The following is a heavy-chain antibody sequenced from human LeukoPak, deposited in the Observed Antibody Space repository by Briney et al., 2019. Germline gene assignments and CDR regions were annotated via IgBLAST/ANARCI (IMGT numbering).Heavy chain of an antibody. J-gene: IGHJ6*02. D-gene: IGHD3-3*01. Sequence: GASVKVSCKTSGGTFSSYAISWVRQAPGQGLEWMGGIIPIFGTANYAQKLQGRVTITADESTSTAYMELSSLRSEDTAVYYCASPVAVLRFLEWLPIEGYYYYGMDVWGQGTTVTVSS. CDR2: IIPIFGTA. V-gene: IGHV1-69*13. CDR1: GGTFSSYA. CDR3: ASPVAVLRFLEWLPIEGYYYYGMDV.